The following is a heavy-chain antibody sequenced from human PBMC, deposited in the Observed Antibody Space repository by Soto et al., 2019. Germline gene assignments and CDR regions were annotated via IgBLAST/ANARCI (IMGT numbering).Heavy chain of an antibody. CDR2: IVPIVDTS. V-gene: IGHV1-69*13. D-gene: IGHD5-12*01. CDR1: GGTFSIYA. Sequence: SVKVSCKTSGGTFSIYASSWVRQAPGQGLEWMGGIVPIVDTSTYAQKFQGRVTITADESTSTVYMELSSLRSDDTAVYYCVRVVAIPGYPDNWGQGTLVTSPQ. CDR3: VRVVAIPGYPDN. J-gene: IGHJ4*02.